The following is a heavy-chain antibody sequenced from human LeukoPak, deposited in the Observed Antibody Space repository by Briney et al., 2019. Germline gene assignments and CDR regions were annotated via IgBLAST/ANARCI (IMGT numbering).Heavy chain of an antibody. Sequence: PGGSLRLSCSASGFTFGSYAMHWVRQAPGKGLEYVSAISSNGGSTYYADSVKGRFTISRDNSKNTLYLQMSSLRVEDTAVYYCVKDQYSSGWYAGNYWGQGTLVTVSS. CDR3: VKDQYSSGWYAGNY. CDR1: GFTFGSYA. D-gene: IGHD6-19*01. J-gene: IGHJ4*02. V-gene: IGHV3-64D*06. CDR2: ISSNGGST.